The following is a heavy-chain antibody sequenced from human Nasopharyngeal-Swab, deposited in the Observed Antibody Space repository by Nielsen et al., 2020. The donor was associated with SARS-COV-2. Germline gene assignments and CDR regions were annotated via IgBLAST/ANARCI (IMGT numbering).Heavy chain of an antibody. CDR2: IWPSDSDT. V-gene: IGHV5-51*01. CDR3: IKHGTVTTPDY. D-gene: IGHD4-17*01. Sequence: WIRQPPGKGLEWMGIIWPSDSDTRYNPSFEGQVTISADRSINTAYLQWSSLKASDTATYYSIKHGTVTTPDYWGQGTQVTVSS. J-gene: IGHJ4*02.